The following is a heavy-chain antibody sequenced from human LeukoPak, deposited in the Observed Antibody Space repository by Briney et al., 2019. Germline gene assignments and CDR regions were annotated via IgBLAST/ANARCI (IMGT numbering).Heavy chain of an antibody. CDR3: AREPIAAAGPPPFDP. V-gene: IGHV1-46*01. Sequence: ASVKVSCKASGYTFTSYYMHWVRQAPGQGLEWMGITNPSGGSTSYAQKFQGRVTMTRDTSTSTVYMELSSLRSEDTAVYYCAREPIAAAGPPPFDPWGQGTLVTVSS. CDR2: TNPSGGST. J-gene: IGHJ5*02. CDR1: GYTFTSYY. D-gene: IGHD6-13*01.